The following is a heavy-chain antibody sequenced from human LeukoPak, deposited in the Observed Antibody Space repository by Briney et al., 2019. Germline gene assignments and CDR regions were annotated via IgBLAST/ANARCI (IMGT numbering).Heavy chain of an antibody. J-gene: IGHJ5*02. CDR3: ARTSYCSGGSCYLYNWFDP. V-gene: IGHV5-51*01. Sequence: GESLKISCKGSGYSFSTHWIGWVRQMPGKGLEWMGIIYPGDSDTRYSPSFQGQVTISADKSISTAYLQWSSLKASDTAMYYCARTSYCSGGSCYLYNWFDPWGQGTLVTVSS. CDR2: IYPGDSDT. D-gene: IGHD2-15*01. CDR1: GYSFSTHW.